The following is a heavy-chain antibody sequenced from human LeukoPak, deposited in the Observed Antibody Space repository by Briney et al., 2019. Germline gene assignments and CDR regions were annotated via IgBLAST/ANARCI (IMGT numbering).Heavy chain of an antibody. CDR3: ARIRMSAADSCDY. V-gene: IGHV4-39*07. CDR2: IYYSGST. J-gene: IGHJ4*02. D-gene: IGHD6-13*01. CDR1: GGSISSSSYY. Sequence: PSETLSLTCTVSGGSISSSSYYWGWIRQPPGKGLEWIGSIYYSGSTYYNPSLKSRVTISVDTSKNQFSLKLSSVTAADTAVYYCARIRMSAADSCDYWGQGTLVTVSS.